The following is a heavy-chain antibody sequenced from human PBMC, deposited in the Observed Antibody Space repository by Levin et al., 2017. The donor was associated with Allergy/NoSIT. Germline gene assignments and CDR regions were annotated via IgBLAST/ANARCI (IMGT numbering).Heavy chain of an antibody. V-gene: IGHV1-2*02. J-gene: IGHJ4*02. Sequence: GESLKISCKASRYIFSDYFIHWVRQAPGQGLEWMGWINPHSGDTKYAQEFQGRVTMTRDTSISTAYMELTRLTYDDTAVYSGARDLYNDDSVFGYWGQGTLVNVFS. CDR1: RYIFSDYF. CDR2: INPHSGDT. D-gene: IGHD3-22*01. CDR3: ARDLYNDDSVFGY.